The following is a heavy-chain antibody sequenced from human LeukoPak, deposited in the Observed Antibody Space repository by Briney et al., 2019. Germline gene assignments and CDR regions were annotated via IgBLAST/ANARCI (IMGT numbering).Heavy chain of an antibody. CDR2: IYPGDSDT. V-gene: IGHV5-51*01. D-gene: IGHD2-15*01. J-gene: IGHJ4*02. Sequence: RGESLKISCKGSGDTFTNHWIGWVRQLPGEGLEWMGIIYPGDSDTKYSPSFQGYVTISVDKSISTTYLQWGSLKASDTAMYYCARQFCSGGSCYPNYFDFWGQGTLVTVSS. CDR3: ARQFCSGGSCYPNYFDF. CDR1: GDTFTNHW.